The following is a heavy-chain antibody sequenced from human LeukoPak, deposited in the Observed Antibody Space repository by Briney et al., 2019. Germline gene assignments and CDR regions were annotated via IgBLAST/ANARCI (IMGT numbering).Heavy chain of an antibody. CDR2: ISYDGSNK. V-gene: IGHV3-33*06. CDR1: GFTFSRYG. J-gene: IGHJ6*03. Sequence: PGGSLRLSCAASGFTFSRYGLHWVRQAPGKGLEWVAVISYDGSNKYYADSVKGRFTISRDNSKNTLYLQINSLRAEDTAVYYCAKDFNYYYHYMDVWGKGTTVTVSS. CDR3: AKDFNYYYHYMDV.